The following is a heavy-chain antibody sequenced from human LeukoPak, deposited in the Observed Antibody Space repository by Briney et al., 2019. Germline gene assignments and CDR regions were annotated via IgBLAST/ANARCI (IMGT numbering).Heavy chain of an antibody. V-gene: IGHV4-39*01. CDR3: ARRDSSGDY. CDR2: IYYSGST. CDR1: GGSISSSSYY. J-gene: IGHJ4*02. Sequence: SETLSLTCTVSGGSISSSSYYWGWIRQPPGKGLEWIGSIYYSGSTYYNPSLKSRVTISVDTSKNQFSLKLSSVTAADTAMYYCARRDSSGDYWGQGTLVTVSS. D-gene: IGHD6-19*01.